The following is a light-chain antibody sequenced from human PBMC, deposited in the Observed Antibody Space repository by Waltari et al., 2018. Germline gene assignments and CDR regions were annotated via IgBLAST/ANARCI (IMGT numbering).Light chain of an antibody. Sequence: QSGLTQPPSVSGSPGQSVTISCTGTSSDVGSYNRVSWYQQSPGTAPRLMIYEVSSRPSGTPDRFSGSKSGNTASLTISGLQAEDEGDYYCCSHTSSNTLIFGGGTKVSVL. J-gene: IGLJ2*01. CDR2: EVS. CDR1: SSDVGSYNR. V-gene: IGLV2-18*02. CDR3: CSHTSSNTLI.